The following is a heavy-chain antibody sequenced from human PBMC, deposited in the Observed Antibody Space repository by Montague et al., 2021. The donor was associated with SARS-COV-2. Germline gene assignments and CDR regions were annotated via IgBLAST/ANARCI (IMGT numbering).Heavy chain of an antibody. CDR1: GFTFSNYA. D-gene: IGHD2-2*01. Sequence: SLRLYCAASGFTFSNYAMRWVRQAPGKGLEWVSAISNSGSKQRYTDSVKGRFTISRDNSKNTLYLQMDSLRAEDTAVYYCAKDRVVPPDRNLDYWGQGTLVSVSS. V-gene: IGHV3-23*01. CDR2: ISNSGSKQ. CDR3: AKDRVVPPDRNLDY. J-gene: IGHJ4*02.